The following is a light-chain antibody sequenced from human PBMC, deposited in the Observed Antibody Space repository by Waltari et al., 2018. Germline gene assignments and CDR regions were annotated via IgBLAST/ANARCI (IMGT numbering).Light chain of an antibody. CDR2: KVS. V-gene: IGKV2-30*01. J-gene: IGKJ4*01. Sequence: DVVMTQSPLSLPVTLGQPASISCRSSQSLVYSDGNTYLNWCQQRPGQSPRRIIYKVSNRDSGVPDRFSGRGSGTDFTLKISRVEAEDVGVYYCMQGTPWPLPLGGGTKVEIK. CDR3: MQGTPWPLP. CDR1: QSLVYSDGNTY.